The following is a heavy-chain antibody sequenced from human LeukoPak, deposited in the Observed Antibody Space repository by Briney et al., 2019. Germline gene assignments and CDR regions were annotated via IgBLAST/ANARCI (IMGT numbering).Heavy chain of an antibody. D-gene: IGHD6-19*01. CDR2: ISAYNGNT. J-gene: IGHJ4*02. CDR1: GYTFTSYG. Sequence: GASVKVPCKASGYTFTSYGISWVRQAPGQGLEWMGWISAYNGNTNYAQKLQVRVTMTTDTSTSTAYMELRSLRSDDTAVYYCARDFRRAAVAIASDYWGQGTLVTVSS. V-gene: IGHV1-18*01. CDR3: ARDFRRAAVAIASDY.